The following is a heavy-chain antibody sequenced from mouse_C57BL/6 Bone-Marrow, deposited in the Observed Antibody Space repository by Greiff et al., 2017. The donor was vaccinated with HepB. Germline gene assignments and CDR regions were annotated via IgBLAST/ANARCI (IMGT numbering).Heavy chain of an antibody. CDR3: ARDDGYYVAY. D-gene: IGHD2-3*01. Sequence: QVQLQQPGAELVKPGASVKLSCKASGYTFTSYRMHWVKQRPGQGLEWIGMIHPNSGSTNYNEKFKSKATLTVDKSSSTAYMQLSSLTSEDSAVYYCARDDGYYVAYWGQGTLVTVSA. V-gene: IGHV1-64*01. CDR1: GYTFTSYR. J-gene: IGHJ3*01. CDR2: IHPNSGST.